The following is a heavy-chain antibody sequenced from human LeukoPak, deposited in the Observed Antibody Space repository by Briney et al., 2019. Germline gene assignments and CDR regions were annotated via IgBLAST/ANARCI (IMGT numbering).Heavy chain of an antibody. CDR2: INPNSGGT. CDR1: GYTFTGYY. D-gene: IGHD3-3*01. J-gene: IGHJ4*02. CDR3: ARVSALEWLPKDY. V-gene: IGHV1-2*02. Sequence: ASVKVSCKASGYTFTGYYMHWVRQALGQGLEWMGWINPNSGGTNYAQKFQGRVTMTRDTSISTAYMELSRLRSDDTAVYYCARVSALEWLPKDYWGQGTLVTVSS.